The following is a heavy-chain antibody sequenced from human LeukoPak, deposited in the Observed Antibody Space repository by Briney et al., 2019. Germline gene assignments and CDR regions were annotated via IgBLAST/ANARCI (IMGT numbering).Heavy chain of an antibody. J-gene: IGHJ4*02. CDR3: ARGYYYDSSGYYEH. CDR1: GYTFTGYY. D-gene: IGHD3-22*01. Sequence: ASVKVSCKASGYTFTGYYMHWVRQAPGQGLEWMGWINPNSGGINYAQKFQGRVTVTRDTSISTAYMELSRLRSDDTAVYYCARGYYYDSSGYYEHWGQGTLVTVSS. V-gene: IGHV1-2*02. CDR2: INPNSGGI.